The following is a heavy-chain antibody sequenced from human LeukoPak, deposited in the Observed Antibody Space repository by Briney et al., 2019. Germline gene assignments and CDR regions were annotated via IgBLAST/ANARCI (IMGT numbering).Heavy chain of an antibody. Sequence: PGGSLRLSCAASGFTFSTYGMHWVRQAPGKGLEWVAFIRSDGSDKYYADSVKGRCTISRDNSKKTLYLQMNSLRAEDTAIYYCAKLGYLHYYDSSGPDYWGQGTLVTVSS. D-gene: IGHD3-22*01. CDR3: AKLGYLHYYDSSGPDY. CDR2: IRSDGSDK. CDR1: GFTFSTYG. J-gene: IGHJ4*02. V-gene: IGHV3-30*02.